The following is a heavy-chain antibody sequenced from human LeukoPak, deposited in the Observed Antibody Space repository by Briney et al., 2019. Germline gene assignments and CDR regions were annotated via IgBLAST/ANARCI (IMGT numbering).Heavy chain of an antibody. Sequence: GGSLRLSCAASGFTFSGYDMHWLRQAPGKGLEWVAFIRFDGSNKYYADSVKGRFTISRDNSQNTLYLQMNSLRAEDTAVYYCAKRRRVSYDANRYYCYMDVWGKGTTVTISS. CDR3: AKRRRVSYDANRYYCYMDV. D-gene: IGHD3-3*01. CDR1: GFTFSGYD. CDR2: IRFDGSNK. V-gene: IGHV3-30*02. J-gene: IGHJ6*03.